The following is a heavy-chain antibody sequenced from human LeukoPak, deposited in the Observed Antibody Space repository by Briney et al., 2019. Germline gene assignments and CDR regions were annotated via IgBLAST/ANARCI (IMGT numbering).Heavy chain of an antibody. V-gene: IGHV3-74*01. CDR1: GFTFSNYW. J-gene: IGHJ1*01. CDR2: IKSDGRT. CDR3: ARAPSEIGGYYPEYFRH. D-gene: IGHD3-22*01. Sequence: PGGSLRLSGAAAGFTFSNYWMHWVRQAPGKGLVWVSRIKSDGRTNYADSVKGRFTISRDNAKNTVSLQMNSLRAEDTGVYYCARAPSEIGGYYPEYFRHWGQGTLVTVSS.